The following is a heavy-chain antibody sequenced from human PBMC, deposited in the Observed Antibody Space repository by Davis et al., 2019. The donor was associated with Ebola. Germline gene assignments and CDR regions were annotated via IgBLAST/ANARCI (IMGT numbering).Heavy chain of an antibody. V-gene: IGHV3-33*08. CDR1: GFTFSGSA. D-gene: IGHD6-19*01. J-gene: IGHJ4*02. CDR3: ARGGIAVADY. Sequence: GESLKISCAASGFTFSGSAMHWVRQAPGKGLEWVAVIWYDGSNKYYADSVKGRFTISRDNSKNTLYLQMNSLRAEDTAVYYCARGGIAVADYWGQGTLVTVSS. CDR2: IWYDGSNK.